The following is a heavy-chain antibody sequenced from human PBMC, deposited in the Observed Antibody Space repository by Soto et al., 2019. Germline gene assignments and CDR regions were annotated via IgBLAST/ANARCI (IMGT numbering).Heavy chain of an antibody. Sequence: QVQLQESGPGLVKPSQTLSLTCTVSGGSISSGGYYWSWIRQHPGKGLEWIGYIYYSGSTYYNPSLKSRVTISVDTSKSQFSLKLSSVTAADTAVYYCASLDCSGGSCYRVFDYWGQGTLVTVSS. J-gene: IGHJ4*02. V-gene: IGHV4-31*03. CDR1: GGSISSGGYY. CDR2: IYYSGST. CDR3: ASLDCSGGSCYRVFDY. D-gene: IGHD2-15*01.